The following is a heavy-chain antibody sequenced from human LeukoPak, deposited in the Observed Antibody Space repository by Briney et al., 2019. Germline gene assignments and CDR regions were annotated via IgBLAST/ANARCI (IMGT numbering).Heavy chain of an antibody. CDR3: ARDPAGSGPYYYYYYMDV. J-gene: IGHJ6*03. D-gene: IGHD3-10*01. V-gene: IGHV4-34*01. CDR1: GGSFSGYY. CDR2: INHSGST. Sequence: SETLSLTCAVYGGSFSGYYWSWIRQPPGKGLEWIGEINHSGSTNYNPSLKSRVTISVDTSKNQFSLKLSSVTAADTAVYYCARDPAGSGPYYYYYYMDVWGKGTTVTVSS.